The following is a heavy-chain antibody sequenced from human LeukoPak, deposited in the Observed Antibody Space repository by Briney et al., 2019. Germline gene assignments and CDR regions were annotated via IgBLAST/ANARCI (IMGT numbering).Heavy chain of an antibody. V-gene: IGHV3-23*01. CDR3: AKKGRNYYDSSGYFTDFGYFDY. Sequence: PGGSLRLSCATSGFIFSNYAVNWVRQAPGKGLEWVSIISGSGDTTYYADSVKGRFTISRDNSKNTLYLQMNSLRAEDTAVYYCAKKGRNYYDSSGYFTDFGYFDYWGQGTLVTVSS. CDR2: ISGSGDTT. D-gene: IGHD3-22*01. J-gene: IGHJ4*02. CDR1: GFIFSNYA.